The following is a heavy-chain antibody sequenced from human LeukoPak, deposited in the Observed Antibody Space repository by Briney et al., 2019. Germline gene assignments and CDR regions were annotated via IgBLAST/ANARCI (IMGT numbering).Heavy chain of an antibody. CDR1: GFSLSTSGIH. CDR3: ARGQGNSLHFDH. CDR2: IYWDDDK. J-gene: IGHJ4*02. V-gene: IGHV2-5*02. Sequence: SGPTLVNPTQTLTLTCTFSGFSLSTSGIHVGWIRQPPGKALEWLAVIYWDDDKRYSPSLKSRLTITKDTSKNQVVLTMTNMDPVDTATYYCARGQGNSLHFDHWGQGTLVTVSS. D-gene: IGHD1-7*01.